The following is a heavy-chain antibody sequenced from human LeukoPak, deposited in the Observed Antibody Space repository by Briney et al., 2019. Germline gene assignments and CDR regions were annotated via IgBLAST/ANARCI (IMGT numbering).Heavy chain of an antibody. CDR1: GYTFTGYY. J-gene: IGHJ6*03. CDR2: INPNSGGT. CDR3: ARDGLPDTAMAYYYYYMDV. D-gene: IGHD5-18*01. V-gene: IGHV1-2*02. Sequence: ASVKVSCKASGYTFTGYYMHWVRQAPGQGLEWMGWINPNSGGTNYAQKFQGRVTMTRDMSTSTVYRELSSLRSEDTAVYYCARDGLPDTAMAYYYYYMDVWGKGTTVTVSS.